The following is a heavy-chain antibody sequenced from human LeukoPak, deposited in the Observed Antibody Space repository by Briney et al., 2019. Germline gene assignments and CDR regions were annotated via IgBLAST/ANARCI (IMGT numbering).Heavy chain of an antibody. D-gene: IGHD2-21*01. Sequence: KPSETLSLTCTVSGGSISSSSYYWGWIRQPPGKGLEWIGSIYYSGSTYYNPSLKSRVTISVDTSKNQFSLKLSSVTAADTAVYYCARDNHHWGGGVDYWGQGTLVTVSS. CDR3: ARDNHHWGGGVDY. CDR1: GGSISSSSYY. V-gene: IGHV4-39*07. CDR2: IYYSGST. J-gene: IGHJ4*02.